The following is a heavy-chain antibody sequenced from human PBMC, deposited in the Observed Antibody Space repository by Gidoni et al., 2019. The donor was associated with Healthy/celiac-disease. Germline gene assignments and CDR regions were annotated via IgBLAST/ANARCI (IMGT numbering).Heavy chain of an antibody. Sequence: EVQLVASGGGLVRPGGCLMLYCAASGFTLSSYEMNWVRPAPGKGLEWVSNISSSGSTKYYVDSVKVRFTISRDNAKNSLYLQMNSLSDEDTAVYYCAATFGELLWSDYWGQGTLVTVSS. V-gene: IGHV3-48*03. CDR2: ISSSGSTK. CDR1: GFTLSSYE. D-gene: IGHD3-10*02. J-gene: IGHJ4*02. CDR3: AATFGELLWSDY.